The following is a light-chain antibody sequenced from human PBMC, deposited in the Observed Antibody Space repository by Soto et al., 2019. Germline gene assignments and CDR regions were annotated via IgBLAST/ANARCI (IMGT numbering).Light chain of an antibody. Sequence: QSSLTQPRSVSGSPGRSVTISCAGTSSDVGGSNYASWYQEHPGKAPKLLIYDVTKRPSGVPDRFSGSKSGNTAYLTISGLQAEDEADYYCCSYAGSYIYYVFGTGTKVTVL. V-gene: IGLV2-11*01. J-gene: IGLJ1*01. CDR2: DVT. CDR1: SSDVGGSNY. CDR3: CSYAGSYIYYV.